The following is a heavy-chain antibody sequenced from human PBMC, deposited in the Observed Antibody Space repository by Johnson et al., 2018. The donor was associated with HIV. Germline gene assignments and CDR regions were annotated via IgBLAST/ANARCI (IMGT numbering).Heavy chain of an antibody. Sequence: QVQLVESGGGVVQPGRSLRLSCAASGFTFSSYAMHWVRQAPGKGLEWVAVISYDGSNKYYADSVKGRFTIYRDNSKNTLYLQMNSLRAEDTAVYYCASSWCNACDIWGQGTMVTVSS. V-gene: IGHV3-30-3*01. J-gene: IGHJ3*02. CDR2: ISYDGSNK. CDR3: ASSWCNACDI. CDR1: GFTFSSYA. D-gene: IGHD2-8*02.